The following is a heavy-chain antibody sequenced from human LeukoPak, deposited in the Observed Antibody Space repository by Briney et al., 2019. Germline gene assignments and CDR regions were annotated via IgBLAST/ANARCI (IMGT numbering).Heavy chain of an antibody. Sequence: GGSLRLSCAASGFTFSSYSTNWVRQAPGKGLEWVSSISSSSIYIYYVGSVKGRFTISRDNAKNSLYLQMNSLRAEDTAVYYCARPLDSSNNYFDYWGQGTLVTVSA. CDR3: ARPLDSSNNYFDY. V-gene: IGHV3-21*01. CDR1: GFTFSSYS. J-gene: IGHJ4*02. CDR2: ISSSSIYI. D-gene: IGHD6-13*01.